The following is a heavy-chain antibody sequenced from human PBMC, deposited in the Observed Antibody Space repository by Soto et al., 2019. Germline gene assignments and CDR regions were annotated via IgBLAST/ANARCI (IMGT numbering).Heavy chain of an antibody. Sequence: QVQLVQSGPEVKEPGASVRVSCKASGYTFINYNIFWVRQAPGQGLEWMGWISTSNGDTNYAQNFQGRVTMTTDTSTTTAYEELRSLRYDDTAVYYCARDITGATGDYWGQGTLVTVSA. D-gene: IGHD1-26*01. V-gene: IGHV1-18*01. CDR2: ISTSNGDT. J-gene: IGHJ4*02. CDR3: ARDITGATGDY. CDR1: GYTFINYN.